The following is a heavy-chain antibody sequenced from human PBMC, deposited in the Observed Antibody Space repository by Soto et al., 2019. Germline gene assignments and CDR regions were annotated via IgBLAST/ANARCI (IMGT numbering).Heavy chain of an antibody. CDR1: NYMFGSYG. CDR2: ISAFNGNT. CDR3: ARDGGYGAGSYLDY. J-gene: IGHJ4*02. Sequence: QVQLVQSGAEVKRPGASVKVSCKASNYMFGSYGITWVLQAPGQGPEWMGWISAFNGNTKYPQNLQGRVTMTTDTSTATAYMELRALRSDDSAMYFCARDGGYGAGSYLDYWGQGTLVTVSS. D-gene: IGHD3-10*01. V-gene: IGHV1-18*04.